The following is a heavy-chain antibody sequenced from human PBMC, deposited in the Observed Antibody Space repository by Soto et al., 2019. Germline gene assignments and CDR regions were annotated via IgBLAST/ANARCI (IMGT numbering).Heavy chain of an antibody. CDR1: GFTFSGYA. J-gene: IGHJ6*02. D-gene: IGHD4-17*01. V-gene: IGHV3-23*01. CDR3: AKDQHGDYPVNGMDV. CDR2: ISGSGGST. Sequence: GGSLRLSCAASGFTFSGYAMSWVRQAPGKGLEWVSAISGSGGSTYYADSVKGRFTISRDNSKNTLYLQMNSLRAEDTAVYYCAKDQHGDYPVNGMDVWGQGTTVTVSS.